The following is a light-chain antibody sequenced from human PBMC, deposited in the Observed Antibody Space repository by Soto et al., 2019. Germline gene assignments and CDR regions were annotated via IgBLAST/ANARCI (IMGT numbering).Light chain of an antibody. CDR2: DVN. V-gene: IGLV2-14*03. CDR1: SSDVGGYNY. Sequence: QSVLTQPASMSRSPGQSITISCTGTSSDVGGYNYVSWYRQHPGKAPKLMIYDVNNRPSGVSNRFSGSKSGNTASLTISGLQAEDEADYYCSSHSSSSTLVVFGGGTKLTVL. CDR3: SSHSSSSTLVV. J-gene: IGLJ2*01.